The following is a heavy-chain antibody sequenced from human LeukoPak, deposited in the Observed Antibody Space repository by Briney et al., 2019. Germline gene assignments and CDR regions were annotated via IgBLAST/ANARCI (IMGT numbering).Heavy chain of an antibody. CDR1: GFTFSSYA. CDR2: ISGSGGST. CDR3: AKAAYSGYDFFLDY. J-gene: IGHJ4*02. V-gene: IGHV3-23*01. D-gene: IGHD5-12*01. Sequence: PGGSLRLSCAASGFTFSSYAMSWVRQAPGKGLERVSGISGSGGSTYYADSVKGRFTIARDNSKNTLYLQMNSLRAEDTAVYYCAKAAYSGYDFFLDYWGQGTLVTVSS.